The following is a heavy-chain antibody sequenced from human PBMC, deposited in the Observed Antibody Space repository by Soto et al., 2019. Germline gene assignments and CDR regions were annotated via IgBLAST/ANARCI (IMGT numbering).Heavy chain of an antibody. CDR2: IKSKTDGGTT. J-gene: IGHJ4*02. CDR1: GFSFSDAW. V-gene: IGHV3-15*07. CDR3: TRGRLSGHYTDY. Sequence: EVQLVESGGGLVKPGESLGLSCAASGFSFSDAWMNWVRQAPGKGLEWVGRIKSKTDGGTTDYAAPVNGRFSISRDDSKNTLYLQMSSLKTDDTAVYYCTRGRLSGHYTDYWGRGTLVTVS. D-gene: IGHD5-12*01.